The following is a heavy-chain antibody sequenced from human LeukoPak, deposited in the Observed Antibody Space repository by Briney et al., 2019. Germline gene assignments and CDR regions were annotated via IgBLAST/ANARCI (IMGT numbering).Heavy chain of an antibody. Sequence: SETLSLTCSVSGGSISSYYWSWIRQPPGKGLEWIGYIYYSGSTNYNPSLKSRVTISVDTSKNQFSLKLSSVTAADTAVYYCASIGDYHWYFDLWGRGTLVTVSP. CDR3: ASIGDYHWYFDL. J-gene: IGHJ2*01. CDR1: GGSISSYY. CDR2: IYYSGST. V-gene: IGHV4-59*08. D-gene: IGHD4-17*01.